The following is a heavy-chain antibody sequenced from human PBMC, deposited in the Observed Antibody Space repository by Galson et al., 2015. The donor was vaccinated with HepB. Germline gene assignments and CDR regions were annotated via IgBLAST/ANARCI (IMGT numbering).Heavy chain of an antibody. CDR1: GFSLSAAGMR. Sequence: PALVKPTQTLTLSCHFSGFSLSAAGMRVSWIRQSPGKALEWLARIDWDNDKFYKTSLKTRLTISKDDFKRLVVLTLTNVDPVDTATYYCARHSPRGGHYPMDLRGQGTPVTVSS. D-gene: IGHD3-10*01. CDR3: ARHSPRGGHYPMDL. CDR2: IDWDNDK. V-gene: IGHV2-70*04. J-gene: IGHJ5*02.